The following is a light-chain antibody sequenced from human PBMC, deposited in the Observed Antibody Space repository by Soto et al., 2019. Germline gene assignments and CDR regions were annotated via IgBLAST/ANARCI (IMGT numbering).Light chain of an antibody. CDR1: SGSIASNY. CDR2: DDN. J-gene: IGLJ2*01. CDR3: QSSDSSTQHVI. V-gene: IGLV6-57*02. Sequence: NFMLTQPHSVSESPGKTVTISCTGSSGSIASNYVQWYQQRPGSAPTTVIYDDNQRPSGVPDRFSGSIDSSSNSASLTISGLKTEDEADYYCQSSDSSTQHVIFGGGTKLTVL.